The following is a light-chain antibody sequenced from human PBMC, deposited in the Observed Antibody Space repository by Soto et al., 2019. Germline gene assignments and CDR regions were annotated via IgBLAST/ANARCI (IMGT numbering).Light chain of an antibody. J-gene: IGKJ1*01. Sequence: DIQMTQSPSTLSASAGDRVTITCRASQSINSWLAWYQQKPGQAPQLLIYDASTLTSGVPSRFSASGSGTEFTLIVSSLQHDDFAAYYCQQYKSDSGTLGQGTKV. CDR1: QSINSW. CDR3: QQYKSDSGT. V-gene: IGKV1-5*01. CDR2: DAS.